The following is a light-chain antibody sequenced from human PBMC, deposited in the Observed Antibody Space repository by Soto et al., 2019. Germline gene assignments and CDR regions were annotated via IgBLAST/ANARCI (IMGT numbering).Light chain of an antibody. CDR3: QTWGTGLLV. J-gene: IGLJ3*02. Sequence: QPVLTQSPSASASLGASVKLTCTLSSGHSSYAIAWHQQQPEKGPRYLMKLNSDGSHSKGDGIPNRFSGSSSGAERYLTISSLQSEGEADYYCQTWGTGLLVFGGGTKLTVL. CDR1: SGHSSYA. V-gene: IGLV4-69*01. CDR2: LNSDGSH.